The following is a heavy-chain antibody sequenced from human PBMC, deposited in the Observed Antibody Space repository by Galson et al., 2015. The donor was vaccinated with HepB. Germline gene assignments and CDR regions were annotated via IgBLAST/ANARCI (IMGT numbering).Heavy chain of an antibody. CDR3: AKDHPSSGWPAFDY. J-gene: IGHJ4*02. V-gene: IGHV3-23*01. CDR2: ISNNAGKT. Sequence: SLRLSCAVSGFSVDSRAMSWVCQAPGKSLEWLSSISNNAGKTYYAGSVRGRFTISRDESTNSVFLQMDSLRADDTAVYYCAKDHPSSGWPAFDYWSQGALVIVSS. D-gene: IGHD6-19*01. CDR1: GFSVDSRA.